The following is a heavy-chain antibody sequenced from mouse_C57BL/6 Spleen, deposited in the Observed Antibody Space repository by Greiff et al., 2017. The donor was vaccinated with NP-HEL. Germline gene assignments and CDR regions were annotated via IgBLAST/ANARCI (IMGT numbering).Heavy chain of an antibody. J-gene: IGHJ1*03. Sequence: QVQLQQSGAELAKPGASVKLSCKASGYTFTSYWMHWVKQRPGQGLEWIGYINPSSGYTKYNQKFKDKATLTADKSSSPPYMQLSSLTYEDSAVYYSARGTTVVAPDFDVWGTGTTVTVSS. CDR3: ARGTTVVAPDFDV. D-gene: IGHD1-1*01. CDR1: GYTFTSYW. CDR2: INPSSGYT. V-gene: IGHV1-7*01.